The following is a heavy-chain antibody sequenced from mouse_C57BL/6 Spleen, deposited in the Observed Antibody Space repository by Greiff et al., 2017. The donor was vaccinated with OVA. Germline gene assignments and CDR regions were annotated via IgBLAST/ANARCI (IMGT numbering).Heavy chain of an antibody. CDR3: ARDGDYGNYGAMDY. CDR2: ISDGGSYT. J-gene: IGHJ4*01. D-gene: IGHD2-1*01. V-gene: IGHV5-4*01. Sequence: EVKLVESGGGLVKPGGSLKLSCAASGFTFSSYAMSWVRQTPEKRLEWVATISDGGSYTYYPDNVKGRFTISRDNAKNNLYLQMSHLKSEDTAMYYCARDGDYGNYGAMDYWGQGTSVTVSS. CDR1: GFTFSSYA.